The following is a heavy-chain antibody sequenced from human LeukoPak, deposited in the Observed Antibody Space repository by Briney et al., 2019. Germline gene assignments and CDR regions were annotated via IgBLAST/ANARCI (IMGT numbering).Heavy chain of an antibody. CDR3: ARVTKDIGDIVVVPAAIRGYYYGMDV. CDR1: GGSISSGGYY. Sequence: SQTLSLTCTVSGGSISSGGYYWSWIRQHPGKGLEWIGYIYYSGSTNYNPSLKSRVTISVDTSKNQFSLKLSSVTAADTAVYYCARVTKDIGDIVVVPAAIRGYYYGMDVWGQGTTVTVSS. J-gene: IGHJ6*02. CDR2: IYYSGST. V-gene: IGHV4-31*03. D-gene: IGHD2-2*02.